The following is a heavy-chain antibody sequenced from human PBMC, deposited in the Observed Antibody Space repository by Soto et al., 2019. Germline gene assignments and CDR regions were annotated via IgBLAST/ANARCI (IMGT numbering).Heavy chain of an antibody. Sequence: VESLKISCNGSGYSFTSYWIGWVRQMPRKGLEWMGIIYPGDSDTRYSPSFQGQVTISADKSISTAYLQRSSLKASDTAMYYCARQYSYGGNWFDPWGQGTLVTVSS. CDR3: ARQYSYGGNWFDP. V-gene: IGHV5-51*01. D-gene: IGHD5-18*01. CDR2: IYPGDSDT. J-gene: IGHJ5*02. CDR1: GYSFTSYW.